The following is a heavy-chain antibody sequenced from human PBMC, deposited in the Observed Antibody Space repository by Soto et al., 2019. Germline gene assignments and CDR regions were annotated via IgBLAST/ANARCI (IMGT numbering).Heavy chain of an antibody. CDR2: ISGSGGST. J-gene: IGHJ4*02. V-gene: IGHV3-23*01. Sequence: GGSLRLSCAASGFTFSSYAMSWVRQAPGKGLEWVSAISGSGGSTYYADSVKGRFTISRDNSKNTLYLQMNSLRAEDTAVYYCAEDLVITMIVVVITSRGYWGQGXLVTVSS. D-gene: IGHD3-22*01. CDR1: GFTFSSYA. CDR3: AEDLVITMIVVVITSRGY.